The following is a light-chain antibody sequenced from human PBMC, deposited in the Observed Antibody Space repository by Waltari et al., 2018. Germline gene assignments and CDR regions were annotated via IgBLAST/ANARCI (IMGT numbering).Light chain of an antibody. CDR2: GVS. Sequence: QSALTQPASVSGSPGQSITISCTGSSSDVGTYDYVSWYQHPPGKAPKPIIYGVSNLPSGVSNRFSGSKAGNTASLTISGVQAEDEADYYCSSYTGSSTLVIFGGGTK. J-gene: IGLJ2*01. V-gene: IGLV2-14*01. CDR1: SSDVGTYDY. CDR3: SSYTGSSTLVI.